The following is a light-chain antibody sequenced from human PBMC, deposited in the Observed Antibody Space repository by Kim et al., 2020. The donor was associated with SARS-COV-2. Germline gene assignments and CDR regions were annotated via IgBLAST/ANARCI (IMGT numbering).Light chain of an antibody. CDR1: SLRSYY. Sequence: SSELTQDPAVSVALGQTVRITCQGDSLRSYYATWYQQKPGQAPKVVIYGKDNWPSGVPDRFSGSSSGNTAYLTITGTQAGDEADYYCNSRDSNDNVVFGG. CDR2: GKD. V-gene: IGLV3-19*01. J-gene: IGLJ2*01. CDR3: NSRDSNDNVV.